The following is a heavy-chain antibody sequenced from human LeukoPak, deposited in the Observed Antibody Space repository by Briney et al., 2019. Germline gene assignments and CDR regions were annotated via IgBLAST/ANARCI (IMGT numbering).Heavy chain of an antibody. D-gene: IGHD1-26*01. CDR3: VSSGSYSDFDY. V-gene: IGHV3-23*01. Sequence: GGSLRLSCAASGFTFSSYAMSWVRQAPGKGLEWVSAISGSGGSTYYADSVKGRFTISRDNSKNTLYLQMNSLRAEDTAVYYCVSSGSYSDFDYWGQGTLVTVSS. CDR1: GFTFSSYA. J-gene: IGHJ4*02. CDR2: ISGSGGST.